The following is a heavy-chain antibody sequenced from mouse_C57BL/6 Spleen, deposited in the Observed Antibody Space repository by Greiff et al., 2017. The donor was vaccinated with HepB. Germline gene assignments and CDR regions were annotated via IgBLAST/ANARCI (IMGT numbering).Heavy chain of an antibody. V-gene: IGHV1-54*01. CDR1: GYAFTNYL. CDR2: INPGSGGT. J-gene: IGHJ1*03. CDR3: AGGDWYFDV. Sequence: VQLQQSGAELVRPGTSVKVSCKASGYAFTNYLIEWVKQRPGQGLEWIGVINPGSGGTNYNEKFKSKATLTADKSSSTAYMQISSLTSEDSAVYFCAGGDWYFDVWGTGTTVTVSS.